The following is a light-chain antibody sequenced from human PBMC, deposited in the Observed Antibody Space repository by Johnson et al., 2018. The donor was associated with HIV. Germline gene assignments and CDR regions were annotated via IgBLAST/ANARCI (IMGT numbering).Light chain of an antibody. CDR2: DNN. V-gene: IGLV1-51*01. CDR1: SSNIGNNY. CDR3: GTWDSSLSAYYV. J-gene: IGLJ1*01. Sequence: QSALTQPPSVSAAPGQKVTISCSGSSSNIGNNYVSWYQQLPGTAPKLLIYDNNKRPSGTPDRFSGSKSGTSATLGITGLRTGDEADYYCGTWDSSLSAYYVFGTGTKVTVL.